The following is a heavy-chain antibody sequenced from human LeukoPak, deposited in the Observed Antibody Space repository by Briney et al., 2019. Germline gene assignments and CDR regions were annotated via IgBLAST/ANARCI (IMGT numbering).Heavy chain of an antibody. Sequence: ASVKVSCKTSGYTFTAYYVHWVRQAPGQGLEWTGWINPNSGGTNYAQKFQGRVTMTRDTSISTAYMELSRLRSDDTAVYYCARSLRGSSGYSGAFDIWGQGTMVTVSS. D-gene: IGHD6-19*01. V-gene: IGHV1-2*02. J-gene: IGHJ3*02. CDR3: ARSLRGSSGYSGAFDI. CDR1: GYTFTAYY. CDR2: INPNSGGT.